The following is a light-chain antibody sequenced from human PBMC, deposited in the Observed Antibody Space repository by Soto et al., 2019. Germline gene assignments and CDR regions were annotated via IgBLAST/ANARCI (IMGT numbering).Light chain of an antibody. CDR2: GAS. CDR1: QSISNN. J-gene: IGKJ1*01. CDR3: QQYNNWPLT. Sequence: PGVIAPLYCRASQSISNNYLAWYQQKPGQAPRLLIYGASTRATGIPARFSGSGSGTEFTLTISSLQSEDLAVYDCQQYNNWPLTVGQGTKVDIK. V-gene: IGKV3-15*01.